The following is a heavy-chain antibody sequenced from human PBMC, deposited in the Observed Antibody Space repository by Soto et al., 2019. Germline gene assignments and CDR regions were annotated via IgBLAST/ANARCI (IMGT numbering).Heavy chain of an antibody. V-gene: IGHV4-30-4*01. Sequence: QVQLQESGPGLVKPSQTLSLTCTVSGGSISSGDYYWSWIRQPPGKGLEWIGYIYYSGSTYYNPSLKSRVXXXVXXSKNQFSLTLSSVTAADTAVYYCARARPDGCKLDPWGQGTLVTVSS. D-gene: IGHD6-19*01. CDR2: IYYSGST. J-gene: IGHJ5*02. CDR1: GGSISSGDYY. CDR3: ARARPDGCKLDP.